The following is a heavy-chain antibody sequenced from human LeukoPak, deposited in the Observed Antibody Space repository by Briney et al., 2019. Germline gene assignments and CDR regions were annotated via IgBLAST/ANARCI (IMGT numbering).Heavy chain of an antibody. CDR2: MYYSGST. Sequence: TETLSLTCSVSGGSVSSGNNYWNWIRQPPGKGLEWIGYMYYSGSTHYNPSLKSRVTISVDTSKNQFSLKLSSVTAVDTAVHYCARGGSESPYYFEYWGQGTLVTVSS. CDR3: ARGGSESPYYFEY. CDR1: GGSVSSGNNY. V-gene: IGHV4-61*01. J-gene: IGHJ4*02. D-gene: IGHD1-26*01.